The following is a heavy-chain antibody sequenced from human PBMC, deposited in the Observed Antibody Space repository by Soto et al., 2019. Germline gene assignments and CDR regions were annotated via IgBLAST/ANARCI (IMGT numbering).Heavy chain of an antibody. D-gene: IGHD2-2*01. CDR3: AKGGTSHIYGMHA. Sequence: EAHLLETGGGLVQPGGSLRLSSAASGFTFSNYAMNWVRHAPGKGLEWVSIIGRFGQYAFYADSVKGRFTFSRDNSKNMLYLEMSNLRAEDTAKYFCAKGGTSHIYGMHASGPGTTVLVSS. J-gene: IGHJ6*02. CDR1: GFTFSNYA. V-gene: IGHV3-23*01. CDR2: IGRFGQYA.